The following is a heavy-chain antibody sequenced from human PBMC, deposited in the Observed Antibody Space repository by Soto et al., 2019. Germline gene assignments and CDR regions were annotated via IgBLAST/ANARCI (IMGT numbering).Heavy chain of an antibody. CDR1: GFTFDDYA. V-gene: IGHV3-9*01. J-gene: IGHJ3*01. Sequence: EVQLVESGGGMVHPGRSLRLSCSASGFTFDDYAMNWVRQAPGKGLEWVSSISWNSGNIVYADSVRGRFTISRDNAKTSLHLQMNSLRAEDTALYYCTKGASTSCFSAFDLWGQGTMVTVSS. D-gene: IGHD2-2*01. CDR3: TKGASTSCFSAFDL. CDR2: ISWNSGNI.